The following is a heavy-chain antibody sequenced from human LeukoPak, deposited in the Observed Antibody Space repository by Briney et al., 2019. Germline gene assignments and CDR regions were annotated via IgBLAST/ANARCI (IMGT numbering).Heavy chain of an antibody. D-gene: IGHD6-19*01. Sequence: ASVNVSCKASGCTFSRYSMSWVRQAPGQGLECVGWISAYNGNTNYAQKLQGRVTMTTDTSTSTAYMELRSLRSDDTAVYYCARAEWLVLSGDYWGQGTLVTVSS. V-gene: IGHV1-18*01. CDR2: ISAYNGNT. CDR1: GCTFSRYS. CDR3: ARAEWLVLSGDY. J-gene: IGHJ4*02.